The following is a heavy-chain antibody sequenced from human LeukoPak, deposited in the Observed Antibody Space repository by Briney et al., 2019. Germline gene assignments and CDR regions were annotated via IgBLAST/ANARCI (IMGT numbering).Heavy chain of an antibody. CDR1: GGSISSSNYY. Sequence: SETLSLTCTVSGGSISSSNYYWGWIRQPPGKGLEWIGYIYYSGSTNYNPSLKSRVTISVDTSKNQFSLKLSSVTAADTAVYYCARDHYYYDSSGPRLDYWGQGTLVTVSS. CDR2: IYYSGST. CDR3: ARDHYYYDSSGPRLDY. V-gene: IGHV4-61*01. J-gene: IGHJ4*02. D-gene: IGHD3-22*01.